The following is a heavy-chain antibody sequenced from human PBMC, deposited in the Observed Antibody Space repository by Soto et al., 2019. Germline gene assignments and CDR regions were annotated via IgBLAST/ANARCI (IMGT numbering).Heavy chain of an antibody. Sequence: GGSLRLSCAASGFTFSSYGMHWVRQAPGKGLEWVAVIWYDGSNKYYADSVKGRFTISRDNSKNTLYLQMNSLRAEDTAVYYCARDGGEYVDTAMVGLAYFDYWGQGTLVTVSS. D-gene: IGHD5-18*01. J-gene: IGHJ4*02. CDR3: ARDGGEYVDTAMVGLAYFDY. V-gene: IGHV3-33*01. CDR2: IWYDGSNK. CDR1: GFTFSSYG.